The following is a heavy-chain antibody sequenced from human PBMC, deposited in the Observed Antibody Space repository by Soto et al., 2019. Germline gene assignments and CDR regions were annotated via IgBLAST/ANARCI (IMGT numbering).Heavy chain of an antibody. Sequence: LETLSLTCTVSGDSIGSYSLSWIRQPPGKGLEWIGNIHYNGNTKYSPSLKSRVTMSVDTSKNHFSLKLISVTTADTAVYFCAREGNLGRWIQPLDSWGQGTLVTVSS. CDR1: GDSIGSYS. CDR2: IHYNGNT. CDR3: AREGNLGRWIQPLDS. V-gene: IGHV4-59*01. J-gene: IGHJ4*02. D-gene: IGHD2-2*03.